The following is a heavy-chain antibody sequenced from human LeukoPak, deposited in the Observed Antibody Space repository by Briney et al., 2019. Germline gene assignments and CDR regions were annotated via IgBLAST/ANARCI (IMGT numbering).Heavy chain of an antibody. CDR3: ARHENWGSSKGDSFHI. Sequence: SETLSLTCIVSGGSLSSYYWIWIRQPPGNGLEWIGYVHYTGTTNYNPSLKSRVTISVDTSKNQFSLKLSSVTAADTAVYYCARHENWGSSKGDSFHIWGQGKMVTVSS. D-gene: IGHD7-27*01. J-gene: IGHJ3*02. V-gene: IGHV4-59*08. CDR2: VHYTGTT. CDR1: GGSLSSYY.